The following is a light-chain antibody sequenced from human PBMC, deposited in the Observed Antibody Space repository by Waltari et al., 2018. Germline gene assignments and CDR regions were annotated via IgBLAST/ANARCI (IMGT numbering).Light chain of an antibody. V-gene: IGKV3-15*01. Sequence: EIVLTQSPVILSVSPGERTTLSCRASQSITSNLAWYQQKPGQSPRPLIYGASIRAAGIPARFSGSGSGTEFTLTISSLQSEDFAVYYCQQYNNWLPLTFGGGTKVEIK. CDR3: QQYNNWLPLT. CDR2: GAS. CDR1: QSITSN. J-gene: IGKJ4*01.